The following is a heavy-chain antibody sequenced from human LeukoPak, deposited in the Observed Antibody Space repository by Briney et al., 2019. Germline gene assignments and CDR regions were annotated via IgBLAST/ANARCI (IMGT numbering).Heavy chain of an antibody. CDR3: ARPRWGNWFDP. CDR1: GYTFTSYY. J-gene: IGHJ5*02. V-gene: IGHV1-46*01. CDR2: INPSGGST. D-gene: IGHD3-16*01. Sequence: GASVKVSCKASGYTFTSYYMHWVRQAPGQGLEWMGIINPSGGSTSYAQKFQGGVTMTRDTSTSTAYMELSRLRSDDTAVYYCARPRWGNWFDPWGQGTLVTVSS.